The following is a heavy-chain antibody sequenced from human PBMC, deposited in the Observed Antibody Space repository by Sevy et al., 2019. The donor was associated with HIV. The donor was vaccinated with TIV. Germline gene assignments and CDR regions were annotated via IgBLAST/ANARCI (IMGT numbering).Heavy chain of an antibody. J-gene: IGHJ5*02. Sequence: GGYLRLSCAASGFTFSSYGMHWVRQAPGKGLEWVAVIWYDGSNKYYTDTVKGRFTISRDNSKNTLYLQMNSLRAEDTAVYYCASNGDLCGSDCHNWFDPWGQGTLVTVSS. CDR1: GFTFSSYG. V-gene: IGHV3-33*01. CDR2: IWYDGSNK. D-gene: IGHD2-21*02. CDR3: ASNGDLCGSDCHNWFDP.